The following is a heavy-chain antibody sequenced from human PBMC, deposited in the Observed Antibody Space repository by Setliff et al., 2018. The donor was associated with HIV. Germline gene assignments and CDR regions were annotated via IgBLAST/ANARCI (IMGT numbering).Heavy chain of an antibody. Sequence: PSETLSLTCTVSGGSISGYYWSWIRQPPGKGLEWIGYITYSGSTKYNPSLKSRVTISIDTSKNQFSLKLSSVTAADTAVYYCARSKVNYDILTGYPDAFYIWGQGTMVTVSS. V-gene: IGHV4-59*08. CDR1: GGSISGYY. J-gene: IGHJ3*02. CDR2: ITYSGST. CDR3: ARSKVNYDILTGYPDAFYI. D-gene: IGHD3-9*01.